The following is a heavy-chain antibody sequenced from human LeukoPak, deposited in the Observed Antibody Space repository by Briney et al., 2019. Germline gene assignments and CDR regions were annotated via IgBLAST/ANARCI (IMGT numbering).Heavy chain of an antibody. J-gene: IGHJ2*01. CDR1: GGSISSGGYY. CDR3: ARDQNYCSGGSCYPRYWYFDL. CDR2: IYYSGST. Sequence: SQTLSLTCTVSGGSISSGGYYWSWIRQHPGKGLEWIGYIYYSGSTYYNPSLKSRVTISVVTSKNQFSLKLSSVTAADTAVYYCARDQNYCSGGSCYPRYWYFDLWGRGTLVTVSS. D-gene: IGHD2-15*01. V-gene: IGHV4-31*03.